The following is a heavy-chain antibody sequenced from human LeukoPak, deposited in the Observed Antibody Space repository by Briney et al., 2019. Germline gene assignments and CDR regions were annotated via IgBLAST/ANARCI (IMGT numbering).Heavy chain of an antibody. J-gene: IGHJ6*02. D-gene: IGHD6-13*01. CDR1: GFTFSNHW. Sequence: GGSLRLSCAASGFTFSNHWMSWVRQAPGKGLEWVGRIKSKTDGGTTDYAAPVKGRFTISRDDSKNTLYLQMNSLKTEDTAVYYCTTAYSSSWYNYYYGMDVWGQGTTVTVSS. V-gene: IGHV3-15*01. CDR2: IKSKTDGGTT. CDR3: TTAYSSSWYNYYYGMDV.